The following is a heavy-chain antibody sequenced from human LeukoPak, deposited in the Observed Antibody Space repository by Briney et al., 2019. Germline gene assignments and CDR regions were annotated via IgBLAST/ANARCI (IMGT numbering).Heavy chain of an antibody. CDR2: ISSGDRT. V-gene: IGHV3-23*01. D-gene: IGHD3-9*01. J-gene: IGHJ4*02. CDR1: GGSFSSYA. CDR3: AKDATASPYFHWFDN. Sequence: GGTLTLTCTVSGGSFSSYAMNWVRQAPGKGLEWVAGISSGDRTFHAESVKGRFPISRDKSKDTLYLQMNSLRAEDTAVYYCAKDATASPYFHWFDNWGQGTQVIVSS.